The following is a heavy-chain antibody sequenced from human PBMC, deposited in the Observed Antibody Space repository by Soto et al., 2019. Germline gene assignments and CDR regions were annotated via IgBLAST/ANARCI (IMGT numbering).Heavy chain of an antibody. CDR2: IIPILAIA. V-gene: IGHV1-69*02. D-gene: IGHD1-26*01. Sequence: QVQLVQSGAEVKKPGSSVKVSCEASGGSFNNYTLNWVRQAPGQGLEWVGRIIPILAIANSAQDFQGRVTITADKSTNTAFMELSSLRSEDTAVYYCARGGSGSYSGVLEIWGRGTRVTVSS. J-gene: IGHJ3*02. CDR3: ARGGSGSYSGVLEI. CDR1: GGSFNNYT.